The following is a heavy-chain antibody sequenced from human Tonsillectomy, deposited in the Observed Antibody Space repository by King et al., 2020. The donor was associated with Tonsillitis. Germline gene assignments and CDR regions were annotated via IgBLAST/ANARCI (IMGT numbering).Heavy chain of an antibody. Sequence: VQLVESGGGLVQPGRSLRLSCAASGFTFDDYAMHWVRQAPGKGLEWVSGISWNSGSIGYADSVKGRFTISKDNAKNSLYLHMNSLRAEDTALYYCVKAMGTYYYGPGMDVWGQGTTVTVSS. J-gene: IGHJ6*02. V-gene: IGHV3-9*01. CDR1: GFTFDDYA. CDR2: ISWNSGSI. CDR3: VKAMGTYYYGPGMDV. D-gene: IGHD3-10*01.